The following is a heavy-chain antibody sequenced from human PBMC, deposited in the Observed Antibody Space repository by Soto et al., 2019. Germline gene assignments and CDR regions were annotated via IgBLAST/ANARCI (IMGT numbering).Heavy chain of an antibody. Sequence: SQTLSLTCAISGDSVSSNSSAFNWSRQSPSRGLEWLGRTYYRSKGYNDYAVSVKSRITSNPETSKNQFSPQLNSVPTEDTAVYYCARQASGWYRIFDYWGQGNLVTVSS. CDR2: TYYRSKGYN. CDR3: ARQASGWYRIFDY. D-gene: IGHD6-19*01. V-gene: IGHV6-1*01. J-gene: IGHJ4*02. CDR1: GDSVSSNSSA.